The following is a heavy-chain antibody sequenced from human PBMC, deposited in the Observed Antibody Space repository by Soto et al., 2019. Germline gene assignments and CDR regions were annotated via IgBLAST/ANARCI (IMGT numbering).Heavy chain of an antibody. CDR1: GFSVSDTF. Sequence: GGSLRLSCAASGFSVSDTFMNWVRQAPGKGLGWVSVIYVGGSTSYADSVKGRFAISRDSSKNTLYLHMSSLRAEDTAVYYCAKDRQYPRDYFHYWGQGTLVTVSS. J-gene: IGHJ4*02. CDR3: AKDRQYPRDYFHY. CDR2: IYVGGST. D-gene: IGHD4-4*01. V-gene: IGHV3-53*01.